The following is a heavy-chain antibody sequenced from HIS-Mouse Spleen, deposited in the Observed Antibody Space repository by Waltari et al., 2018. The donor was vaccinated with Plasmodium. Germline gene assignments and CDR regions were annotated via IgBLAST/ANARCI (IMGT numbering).Heavy chain of an antibody. CDR3: AREDILTGYYNDYWYFDL. D-gene: IGHD3-9*01. V-gene: IGHV3-21*01. Sequence: EVQLVESGGGLVKPGGSLRLSCAASGFTFSSYSMNWVRQGPGKGRVGVQSISSSRSYIYYADSVKGRFTISRDNAKNSLYLQMNSLRAEDTAVYYCAREDILTGYYNDYWYFDLWGRGTLVTVSS. CDR1: GFTFSSYS. CDR2: ISSSRSYI. J-gene: IGHJ2*01.